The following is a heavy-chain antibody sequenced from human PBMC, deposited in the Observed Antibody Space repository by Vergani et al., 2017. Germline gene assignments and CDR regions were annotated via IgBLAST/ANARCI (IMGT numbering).Heavy chain of an antibody. CDR3: ARVRAVAGTLINYYYMDV. D-gene: IGHD6-19*01. Sequence: QGQLAQSGAEVKKPGSSVKVSCKASGGTFSSNSISWVRQAPGQGLEWMGRIIPIFGTTSYAQKFQGRVTILADESTSTAYMELSSLRSEDTAVYYCARVRAVAGTLINYYYMDVWGKGTTVTVSS. V-gene: IGHV1-69*13. CDR2: IIPIFGTT. J-gene: IGHJ6*03. CDR1: GGTFSSNS.